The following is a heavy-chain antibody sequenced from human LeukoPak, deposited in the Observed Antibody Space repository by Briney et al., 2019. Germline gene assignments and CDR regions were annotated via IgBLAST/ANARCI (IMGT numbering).Heavy chain of an antibody. CDR1: GFTFSSHA. CDR2: ISNSGGST. V-gene: IGHV3-23*01. D-gene: IGHD2-21*01. CDR3: AKRSRADSYYFDY. Sequence: QPGGSLRLSCADSGFTFSSHAMSWVRQAPGKGLEWVSGISNSGGSTYYADSVKGRFTISSDNSKNTLYLQMNSLRVEDTAVYYCAKRSRADSYYFDYWGQGTLVTVSS. J-gene: IGHJ4*02.